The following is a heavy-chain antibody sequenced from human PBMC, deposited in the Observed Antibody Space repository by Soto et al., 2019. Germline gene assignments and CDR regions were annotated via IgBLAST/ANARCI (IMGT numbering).Heavy chain of an antibody. D-gene: IGHD3-9*01. CDR1: GFLFNTYA. CDR2: ISYDGMDT. CDR3: ARPGSGYDVLTGRYFFYYHTTDF. J-gene: IGHJ6*02. Sequence: QIQLVDSGGGVVQPGWSLRLSCETSGFLFNTYAMHWVRQAPGKGLEWVAVISYDGMDTNYADSVKGRFIISRDNSRSTVYLQMNSLRIEDTAVYYCARPGSGYDVLTGRYFFYYHTTDFWGQGTTVTVSS. V-gene: IGHV3-30*04.